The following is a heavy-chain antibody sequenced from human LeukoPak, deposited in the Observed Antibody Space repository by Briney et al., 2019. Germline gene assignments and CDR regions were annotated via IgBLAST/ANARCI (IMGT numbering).Heavy chain of an antibody. V-gene: IGHV3-66*01. J-gene: IGHJ4*02. CDR3: AADWPLDY. D-gene: IGHD3/OR15-3a*01. Sequence: TGGSLRLSCAASGFTVSSNDMNWVRQAPGKGLEWVSIIHIGNGTSYADSVKGRFTISRDNSKNTLYLQMNSLTVEDTAVYYCAADWPLDYWGQGTLVTVSS. CDR2: IHIGNGT. CDR1: GFTVSSND.